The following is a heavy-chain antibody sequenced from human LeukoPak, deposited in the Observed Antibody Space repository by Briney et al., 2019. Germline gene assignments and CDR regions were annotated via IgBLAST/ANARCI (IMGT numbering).Heavy chain of an antibody. Sequence: SVKVSCKASGGTFSSYAISWVRQAPGQGLEWMGGIIPIFGTANYAQKFQGRVTITADESTSTAYMELSSLRSEDTAVYYCARDGGSGYANWFDPWGQGTLVTVSS. V-gene: IGHV1-69*13. CDR1: GGTFSSYA. D-gene: IGHD3-3*01. CDR3: ARDGGSGYANWFDP. J-gene: IGHJ5*02. CDR2: IIPIFGTA.